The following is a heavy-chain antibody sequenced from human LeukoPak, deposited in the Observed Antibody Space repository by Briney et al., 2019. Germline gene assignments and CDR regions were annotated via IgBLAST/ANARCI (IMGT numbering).Heavy chain of an antibody. Sequence: GGSLRLSCAASGFNFSNYAMHWVRQVPGKGLEWVAVIWYDGGTKFYANYVKGRFTVSRDNSKNTLYLQMNILRPEDTAIYYCARDSGFGELVTYYFDYWGQGTLVTVSS. D-gene: IGHD3-10*01. CDR1: GFNFSNYA. CDR2: IWYDGGTK. CDR3: ARDSGFGELVTYYFDY. J-gene: IGHJ4*02. V-gene: IGHV3-33*01.